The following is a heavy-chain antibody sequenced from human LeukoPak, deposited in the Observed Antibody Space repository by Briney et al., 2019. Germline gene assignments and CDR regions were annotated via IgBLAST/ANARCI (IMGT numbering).Heavy chain of an antibody. CDR3: AKGTVGGVIVPSPFDY. Sequence: PRGSLRLSCAASGFTFSSYAMSWVRQAPGKGLEWVSAISGSGGSTYYADSVKGRFTISRDNSKNTLYLQMNSLRAEDTAVYYCAKGTVGGVIVPSPFDYWGQGTLVTVSS. CDR2: ISGSGGST. V-gene: IGHV3-23*01. D-gene: IGHD3-16*02. CDR1: GFTFSSYA. J-gene: IGHJ4*02.